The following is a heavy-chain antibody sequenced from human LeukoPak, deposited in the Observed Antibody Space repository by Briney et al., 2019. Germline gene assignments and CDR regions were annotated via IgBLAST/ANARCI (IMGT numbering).Heavy chain of an antibody. D-gene: IGHD3-10*01. V-gene: IGHV3-53*01. CDR3: ARVRPGGFYYYYMDV. Sequence: ETLSLTCTVSGGSISSYYWSWIRQAPGKGLEWVSVFYSGGSTYYADSVKGRFTISRDNSKNTLYLQMNSLRAEDTAVYYCARVRPGGFYYYYMDVWGKGITVTVSS. CDR1: GGSISSYY. J-gene: IGHJ6*03. CDR2: FYSGGST.